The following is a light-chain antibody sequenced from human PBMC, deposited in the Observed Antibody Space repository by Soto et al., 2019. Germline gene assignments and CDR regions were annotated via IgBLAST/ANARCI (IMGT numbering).Light chain of an antibody. Sequence: EIVLTQSPGTLSLSPGARTTLSCRASQSISRYVAWYQQKPGQGPRLLIYGASSRATGTPDRFSGNWFGTGGTLTIHRLEAEDCSLYYGQQYGSSPPTFGQGTKVDIK. CDR3: QQYGSSPPT. V-gene: IGKV3-20*01. CDR2: GAS. J-gene: IGKJ1*01. CDR1: QSISRY.